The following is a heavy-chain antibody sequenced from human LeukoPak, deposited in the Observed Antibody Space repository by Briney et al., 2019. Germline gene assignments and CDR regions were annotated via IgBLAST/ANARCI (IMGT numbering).Heavy chain of an antibody. V-gene: IGHV1-18*01. CDR1: GYTFTRYG. CDR2: ISAYNGNT. J-gene: IGHJ4*02. D-gene: IGHD3-22*01. CDR3: ARAYYYDSSGYYSDY. Sequence: ASVKVSCKASGYTFTRYGISWVRQAPGQGLEWMGWISAYNGNTNYAQKLQGRVTMTTDTSTSTAYMELRSLRSYDTAVYYCARAYYYDSSGYYSDYWGQGTLVTVSS.